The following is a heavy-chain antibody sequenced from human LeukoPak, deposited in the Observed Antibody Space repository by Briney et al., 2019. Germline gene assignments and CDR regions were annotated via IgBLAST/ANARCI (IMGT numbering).Heavy chain of an antibody. D-gene: IGHD5-18*01. CDR3: ARGIRIRKWFDP. J-gene: IGHJ5*02. Sequence: ASVKVSCKASGYTFTSYDINWVRQATGQGLEWMGWMNPNSGNTGYAQKFQGRVTMTRNTSISTAYMELSSLRSEDTAVYYCARGIRIRKWFDPWGQGTLVTVSS. CDR1: GYTFTSYD. V-gene: IGHV1-8*01. CDR2: MNPNSGNT.